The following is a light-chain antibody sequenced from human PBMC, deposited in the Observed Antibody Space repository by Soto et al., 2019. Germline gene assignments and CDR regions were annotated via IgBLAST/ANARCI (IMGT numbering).Light chain of an antibody. Sequence: DIQMTQSPSSLSASVGDRVTITCRASQSISSSFNWYQQKPGKAPDRLIYAASNLQSGVPSRFSGSGSGTDFTLTISILQPEDFATYYCQQSYSSPQMYTFGQGTKLEIK. CDR1: QSISSS. J-gene: IGKJ2*01. CDR3: QQSYSSPQMYT. CDR2: AAS. V-gene: IGKV1-39*01.